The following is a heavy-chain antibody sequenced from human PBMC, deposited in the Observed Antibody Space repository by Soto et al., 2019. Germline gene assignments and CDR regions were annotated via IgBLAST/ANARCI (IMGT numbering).Heavy chain of an antibody. CDR2: INAGNGNT. Sequence: ASVKVSCKASGYTFTSYAMHWVRQAPGQRLEWMGWINAGNGNTKYSQKFQGRVTITRDTSASTAYMELSSLRSEDTAVYYCAREMAWYGDYGGPTPYYYGMDVWGQGTTVTVS. CDR1: GYTFTSYA. V-gene: IGHV1-3*01. J-gene: IGHJ6*02. D-gene: IGHD4-17*01. CDR3: AREMAWYGDYGGPTPYYYGMDV.